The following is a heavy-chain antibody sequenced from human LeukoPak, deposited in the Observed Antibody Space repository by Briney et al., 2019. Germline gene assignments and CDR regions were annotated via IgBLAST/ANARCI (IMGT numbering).Heavy chain of an antibody. CDR3: AAVRVGGELLIDY. CDR1: GFTFTSSA. V-gene: IGHV1-58*02. J-gene: IGHJ4*02. CDR2: IVVGSGNT. Sequence: SVKVSCKASGFTFTSSAMQWVRQARGQRFEWIGWIVVGSGNTNYAQKFQERVTITRDMSTSTAYMELSSLRSEDTAVYYCAAVRVGGELLIDYWGQGTLVTVSS. D-gene: IGHD1-26*01.